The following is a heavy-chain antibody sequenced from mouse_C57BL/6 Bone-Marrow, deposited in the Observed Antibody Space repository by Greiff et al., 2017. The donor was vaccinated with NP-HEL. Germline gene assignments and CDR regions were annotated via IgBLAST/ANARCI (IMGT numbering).Heavy chain of an antibody. Sequence: QVQLQQSDAELVKPGASVKISCKVSGYTFTDHTIHWMKQRPEQGLEWIGYIYPRDGSTKYNEKFKGQATLTADKSSSTAYMQLNSLTSEDSAVYFCASHYYGSRDYAMDYWGQGTSVTVSS. CDR3: ASHYYGSRDYAMDY. CDR1: GYTFTDHT. CDR2: IYPRDGST. D-gene: IGHD1-1*01. J-gene: IGHJ4*01. V-gene: IGHV1-78*01.